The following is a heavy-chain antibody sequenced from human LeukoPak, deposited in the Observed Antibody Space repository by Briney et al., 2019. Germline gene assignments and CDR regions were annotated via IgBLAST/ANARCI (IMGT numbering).Heavy chain of an antibody. Sequence: GGSLRLSCAASGFTFSAYGMHWVRQAPGQGLEWLADIRQDGDQTYYADSVKGRFTISRDNAKNSLYLQLNSLRAEDTAVYYCAKDLASTGALDLWGQGTLVTVSS. CDR2: IRQDGDQT. D-gene: IGHD1-14*01. CDR3: AKDLASTGALDL. J-gene: IGHJ4*02. CDR1: GFTFSAYG. V-gene: IGHV3-7*01.